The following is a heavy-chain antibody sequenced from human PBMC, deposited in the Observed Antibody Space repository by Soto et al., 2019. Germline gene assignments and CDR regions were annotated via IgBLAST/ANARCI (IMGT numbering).Heavy chain of an antibody. D-gene: IGHD4-4*01. CDR1: GGSISSGDYY. CDR3: DRDVDSNYGMDV. CDR2: IYYSGST. V-gene: IGHV4-30-4*01. Sequence: SETLSLTCTVSGGSISSGDYYWSWIRQPPGKGLECIGYIYYSGSTYYNPSLKSRVTISVDTSKNQFSLKLSSVTAADTAVYYCDRDVDSNYGMDVWGQGTTVTVSS. J-gene: IGHJ6*02.